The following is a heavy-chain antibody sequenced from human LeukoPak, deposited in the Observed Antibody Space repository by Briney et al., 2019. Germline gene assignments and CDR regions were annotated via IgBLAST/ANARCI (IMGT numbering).Heavy chain of an antibody. J-gene: IGHJ6*02. Sequence: GGSLRLSCAASGFTFSSYSMNWVRQAPGKGLEWVSYISSRSSTIYYADSVKGRFTISRDNAKNSLYLQMNSLRAEDTAVYYCARGLLNGMDVWGQGTTVTVSS. D-gene: IGHD2-8*01. CDR3: ARGLLNGMDV. CDR1: GFTFSSYS. V-gene: IGHV3-48*01. CDR2: ISSRSSTI.